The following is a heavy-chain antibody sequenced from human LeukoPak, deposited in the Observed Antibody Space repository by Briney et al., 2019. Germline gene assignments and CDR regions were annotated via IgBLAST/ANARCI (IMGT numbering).Heavy chain of an antibody. D-gene: IGHD3-22*01. CDR2: IIPIFGTA. V-gene: IGHV1-69*05. J-gene: IGHJ1*01. CDR1: GGTFSSYA. CDR3: ARDDSPTYYYDSSGYEYFQH. Sequence: SVKVSCKASGGTFSSYAISWVRQAPGQGLEWMGRIIPIFGTADYAQKFQGRVTITTDESTSTAYMELSSLRSEDTAVYYCARDDSPTYYYDSSGYEYFQHWGQGTLVTVPS.